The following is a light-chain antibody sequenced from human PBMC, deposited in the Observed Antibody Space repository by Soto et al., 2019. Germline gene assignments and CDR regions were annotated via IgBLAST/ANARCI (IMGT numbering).Light chain of an antibody. CDR3: LQDYNYPLT. J-gene: IGKJ4*01. V-gene: IGKV1-6*01. CDR1: QGIGSD. Sequence: AIQMTQSPSSLSASIGDRVTITCRASQGIGSDLGWYQQKPGKAPKLLIYAASNLQSGVPSRFSGSGSGTDFTLTIISLQPEDFATYYCLQDYNYPLTFGGGTKVQIK. CDR2: AAS.